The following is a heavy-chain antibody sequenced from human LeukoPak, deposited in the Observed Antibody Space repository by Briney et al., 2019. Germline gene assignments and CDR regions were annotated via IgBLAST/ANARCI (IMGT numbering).Heavy chain of an antibody. CDR1: GGSISNYY. J-gene: IGHJ3*01. CDR2: IDYSGNT. V-gene: IGHV4-59*01. Sequence: SETLSLTCTVSGGSISNYYWNWIRQPPRKGLEWIGYIDYSGNTNYNPSLKSRVTISVDTSKNQFSLKLSSVTAADTAVYYCARVGRSDAFDVWGQGTMVTVSS. CDR3: ARVGRSDAFDV.